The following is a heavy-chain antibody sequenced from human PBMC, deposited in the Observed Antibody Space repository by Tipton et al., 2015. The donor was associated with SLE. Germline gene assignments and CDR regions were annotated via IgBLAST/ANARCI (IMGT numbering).Heavy chain of an antibody. D-gene: IGHD3-3*01. V-gene: IGHV3-23*01. CDR1: GFTFSSYA. J-gene: IGHJ3*02. Sequence: SLRLSCAASGFTFSSYAMSWVRQAPGKGLEWVSSISGSGGSTYYADSVKGRFTISRDNSKNTLYLQMNSLRAEDTAVYYCARGGGTIFGVAHDAFDIWGQGTMVTLSS. CDR3: ARGGGTIFGVAHDAFDI. CDR2: ISGSGGST.